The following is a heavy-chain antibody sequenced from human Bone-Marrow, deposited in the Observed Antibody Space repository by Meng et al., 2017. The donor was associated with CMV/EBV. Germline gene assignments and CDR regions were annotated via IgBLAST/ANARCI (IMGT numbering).Heavy chain of an antibody. CDR1: GFTVSSNY. D-gene: IGHD6-6*01. CDR3: ARGSDYYYYGMDV. CDR2: IYSGGST. V-gene: IGHV3-53*01. J-gene: IGHJ6*02. Sequence: GGSLRLSCAASGFTVSSNYMSWVRQAPGKGLEWVSVIYSGGSTYYADSVKGRFTISRDNSKNTLYLQMNSLRDEDTAVYYCARGSDYYYYGMDVWGQGTTVTVSS.